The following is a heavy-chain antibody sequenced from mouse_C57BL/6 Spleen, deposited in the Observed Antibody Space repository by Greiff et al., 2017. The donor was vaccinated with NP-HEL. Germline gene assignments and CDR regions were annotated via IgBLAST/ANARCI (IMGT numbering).Heavy chain of an antibody. CDR3: ARPIYYGNFLDY. V-gene: IGHV5-17*01. J-gene: IGHJ2*01. D-gene: IGHD2-1*01. Sequence: EVKVVESGGGLVKPGGSLKLSCAASGFTFSDYGMHWVRQAPEKGLEWVAYISSGSSTIYYADTVKGRFTISRDNAKNTLFLQMTSLRSEDTAMYYCARPIYYGNFLDYWGQGTTLTVSS. CDR1: GFTFSDYG. CDR2: ISSGSSTI.